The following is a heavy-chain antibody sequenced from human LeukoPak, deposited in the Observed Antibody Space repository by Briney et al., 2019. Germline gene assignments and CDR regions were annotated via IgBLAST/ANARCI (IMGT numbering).Heavy chain of an antibody. V-gene: IGHV4-4*02. J-gene: IGHJ6*02. D-gene: IGHD3-10*01. CDR1: GGSISSSNW. Sequence: PSGTLSLTCAVSGGSISSSNWWSWVRQPPGKGLKWIGEIDPYGGSNYNPSLKSRVTISVDTSKNQFSLKLNSVTAADTALYYCARHVSGRWFGDDYPYYADVWGQGTTVT. CDR2: IDPYGGS. CDR3: ARHVSGRWFGDDYPYYADV.